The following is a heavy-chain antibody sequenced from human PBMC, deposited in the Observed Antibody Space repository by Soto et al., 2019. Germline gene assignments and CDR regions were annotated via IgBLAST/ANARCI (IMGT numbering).Heavy chain of an antibody. D-gene: IGHD2-21*02. V-gene: IGHV2-5*02. Sequence: QITLKESGPTLVKPTQTLTLTCTFSGFSLSTSGVGVGWIRQPPGKALEWLALIYWDDDKRYSPSLKSRLTITKATSKNQVVLTMTNMDPVDTATYYCAPMKRSYCGGACYSWYFDLWGRGTLVTVSS. CDR2: IYWDDDK. J-gene: IGHJ2*01. CDR3: APMKRSYCGGACYSWYFDL. CDR1: GFSLSTSGVG.